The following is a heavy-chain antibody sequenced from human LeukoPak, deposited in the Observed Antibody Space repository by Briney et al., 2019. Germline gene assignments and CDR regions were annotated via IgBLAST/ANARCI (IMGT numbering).Heavy chain of an antibody. J-gene: IGHJ4*02. Sequence: SQTLSLTCDISGNSPFTNGVAWNWIRQSPSRSLEWLGWTYYRATWSFETGVSVKCRISINADTSKNQFSLQLSSVTPEDTAVYYCARGKYSSFDIWGQGTLVTVSS. CDR1: GNSPFTNGVA. V-gene: IGHV6-1*01. CDR3: ARGKYSSFDI. CDR2: TYYRATWSF. D-gene: IGHD6-13*01.